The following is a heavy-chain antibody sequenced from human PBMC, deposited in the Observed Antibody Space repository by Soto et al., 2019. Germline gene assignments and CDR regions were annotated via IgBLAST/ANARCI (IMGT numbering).Heavy chain of an antibody. CDR2: IGTAGDT. Sequence: EVQLVESGGGLVQPGGSLRLSCAASGFTFSSYDMHWVRQATGKGLEWVSAIGTAGDTYYPGSVKGRFTISRENAKNSLYLQMNSLRAGDTAVYYCARDHGIQLYPMDVWGKGTTFTVSS. CDR1: GFTFSSYD. D-gene: IGHD5-18*01. V-gene: IGHV3-13*01. J-gene: IGHJ6*03. CDR3: ARDHGIQLYPMDV.